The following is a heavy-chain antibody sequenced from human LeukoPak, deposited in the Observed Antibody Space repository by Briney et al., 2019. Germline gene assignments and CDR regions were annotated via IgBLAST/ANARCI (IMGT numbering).Heavy chain of an antibody. CDR3: AKDRSPYGGNSFFDY. CDR1: GFTFSSNA. Sequence: GGSLRLSCAASGFTFSSNAMSWVRQAPGKGLEWVSAISGNGGSTYYADSVKGRFTISRDNSKHTLYLQMNSLRAEDTAVYYCAKDRSPYGGNSFFDYWGQGTLVTVSS. CDR2: ISGNGGST. V-gene: IGHV3-23*01. J-gene: IGHJ4*02. D-gene: IGHD4-23*01.